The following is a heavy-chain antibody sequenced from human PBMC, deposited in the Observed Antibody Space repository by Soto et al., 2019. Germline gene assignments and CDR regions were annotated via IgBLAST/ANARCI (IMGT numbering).Heavy chain of an antibody. CDR2: IIPFFGTP. J-gene: IGHJ4*02. CDR3: AREVVTVTTLGYFDY. CDR1: GGTFSNDA. Sequence: QVHLVQSGAEVKKSGSSVRVSCMASGGTFSNDAISWVRQAPGQGLEWLGRIIPFFGTPDYSPSFRGRLTITADESTGTAYMDLRSLRSDDTAVYYCAREVVTVTTLGYFDYWGQGTLVTVSS. V-gene: IGHV1-69*01. D-gene: IGHD2-21*02.